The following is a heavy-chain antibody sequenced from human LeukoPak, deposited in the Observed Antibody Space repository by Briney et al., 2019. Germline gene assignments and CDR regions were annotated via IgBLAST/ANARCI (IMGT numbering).Heavy chain of an antibody. D-gene: IGHD3-3*01. Sequence: PSETLSLTCTVSGGSISSYYWSWIRQPAGKGLEWIGRIYTSGSTNYNPSLKSRVTISVDTSKNQFSLKLSSVTAADTAVYYCARERLFGVVIISNYYYYMDVWGKGTTVTVSS. V-gene: IGHV4-4*07. CDR3: ARERLFGVVIISNYYYYMDV. CDR2: IYTSGST. CDR1: GGSISSYY. J-gene: IGHJ6*03.